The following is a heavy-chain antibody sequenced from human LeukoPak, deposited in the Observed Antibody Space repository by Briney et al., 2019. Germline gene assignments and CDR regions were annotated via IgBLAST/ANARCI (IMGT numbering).Heavy chain of an antibody. CDR1: GYTFTSYD. V-gene: IGHV1-8*01. J-gene: IGHJ4*02. CDR3: ARASYSSSTHDY. Sequence: ASVKVSCKASGYTFTSYDINRVRQATGQGLEWMGWMNPNSGNTGYAQKFQGRVTMTRNTSISTAYMELSSLRSEDTAVYYCARASYSSSTHDYWGQGTLVTVSS. CDR2: MNPNSGNT. D-gene: IGHD6-13*01.